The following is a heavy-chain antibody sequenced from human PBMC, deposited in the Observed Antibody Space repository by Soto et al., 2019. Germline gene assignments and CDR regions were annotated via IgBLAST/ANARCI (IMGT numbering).Heavy chain of an antibody. CDR3: ARLKGDFWSGYYIYGMDV. V-gene: IGHV4-39*01. CDR2: IYYSGST. D-gene: IGHD3-3*01. J-gene: IGHJ6*02. CDR1: GGSISSSSHY. Sequence: TSETLSLTCTVSGGSISSSSHYWGWIRQPPGKGLEWIGSIYYSGSTYYNPSLKSRVTISVDTSKNQFSLKLSSVTAADTAVYYCARLKGDFWSGYYIYGMDVWGQGTTVTVSS.